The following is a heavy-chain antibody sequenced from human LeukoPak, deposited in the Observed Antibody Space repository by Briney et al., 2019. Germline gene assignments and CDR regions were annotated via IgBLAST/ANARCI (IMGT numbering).Heavy chain of an antibody. D-gene: IGHD3-9*01. J-gene: IGHJ5*02. CDR3: ARGYYDILTGYTSWFDP. V-gene: IGHV1-8*01. CDR2: MNPNSGNT. CDR1: GYTFTSYD. Sequence: ASVKVSCKASGYTFTSYDINWVRQATGQGLEWMGWMNPNSGNTGYAQKFQGRVTMTRNTSISTAYMELSSLRSEDTAVYYCARGYYDILTGYTSWFDPWGQGTLATVSS.